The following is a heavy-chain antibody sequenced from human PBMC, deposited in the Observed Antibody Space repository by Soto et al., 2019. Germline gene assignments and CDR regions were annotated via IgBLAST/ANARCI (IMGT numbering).Heavy chain of an antibody. CDR3: AAQSVSGDYVEDYYYYYYMDV. J-gene: IGHJ6*03. CDR2: ISGSGGST. CDR1: GFTFSSYA. D-gene: IGHD4-17*01. V-gene: IGHV3-23*01. Sequence: EVQLLESGGGLVQPGGSLRLSCAASGFTFSSYAMSWVRQAPGKGLEWVSAISGSGGSTYYADSVKGRFTISRDNSKNTLYLHMNSLRAEDTAVYYCAAQSVSGDYVEDYYYYYYMDVWGKGTTVTVSS.